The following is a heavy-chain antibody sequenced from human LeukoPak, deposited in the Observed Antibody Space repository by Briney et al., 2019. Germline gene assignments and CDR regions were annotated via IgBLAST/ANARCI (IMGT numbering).Heavy chain of an antibody. V-gene: IGHV3-23*01. J-gene: IGHJ4*02. CDR3: AGRVTGYSSGYVY. CDR2: ISGSAHKI. CDR1: GITFSNYA. D-gene: IGHD5-18*01. Sequence: GGSLRLSCVASGITFSNYAVSRVRQAPEKGLDWVSVISGSAHKIRYADSVRGRFTISRDNSENIVYLQMNNLRAEDTAVYYCAGRVTGYSSGYVYWGQGTLVTVSS.